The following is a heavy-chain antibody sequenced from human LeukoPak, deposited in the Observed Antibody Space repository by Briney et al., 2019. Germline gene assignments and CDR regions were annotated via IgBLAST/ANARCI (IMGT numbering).Heavy chain of an antibody. Sequence: SETLSLTCTVSGGSISSGGYYWSWIRQHPGKGLEWIGYIYYSGSTYYNPSLKSRVTISVDTSKNQFSLKLSSVTAADTAVYYCARGSPPWYYYGSGYYYGMDVWGKGTTVTVSS. V-gene: IGHV4-31*03. D-gene: IGHD3-10*01. CDR2: IYYSGST. CDR1: GGSISSGGYY. CDR3: ARGSPPWYYYGSGYYYGMDV. J-gene: IGHJ6*04.